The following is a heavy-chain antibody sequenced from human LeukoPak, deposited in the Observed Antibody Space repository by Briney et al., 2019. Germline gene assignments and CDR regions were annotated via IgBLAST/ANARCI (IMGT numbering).Heavy chain of an antibody. J-gene: IGHJ3*02. Sequence: PSETLSLTCTVSGGSISSYYWSWIRQPPGKGLEWIGYIYYSGSTNYNPSLKSRVTISVDTSKNQFSLKLSPVTAADTAVYYCARDGDGYDIWGQGTMVTVSS. CDR3: ARDGDGYDI. CDR2: IYYSGST. V-gene: IGHV4-59*01. CDR1: GGSISSYY. D-gene: IGHD5-24*01.